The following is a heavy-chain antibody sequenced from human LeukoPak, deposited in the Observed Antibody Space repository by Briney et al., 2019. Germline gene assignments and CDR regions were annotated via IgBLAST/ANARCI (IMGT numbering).Heavy chain of an antibody. Sequence: ASVKVSCKVYGYTFTSYGVSWVRQAPGQGLEWMGWISGYNGETNYPQKVQGRITMTIDTFTTTAYMELRSLRSDDTAVYYCARGPKFILPTFSRGGVFNFGAKGPMV. CDR1: GYTFTSYG. D-gene: IGHD3-9*01. J-gene: IGHJ3*01. CDR3: ARGPKFILPTFSRGGVFNF. V-gene: IGHV1-18*01. CDR2: ISGYNGET.